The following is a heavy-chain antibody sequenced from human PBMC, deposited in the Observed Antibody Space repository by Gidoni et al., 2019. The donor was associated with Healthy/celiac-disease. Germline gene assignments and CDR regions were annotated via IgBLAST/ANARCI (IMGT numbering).Heavy chain of an antibody. J-gene: IGHJ6*02. CDR3: ARGKAAALFYYYYGMDV. D-gene: IGHD6-13*01. Sequence: EVQLVESGGGLIQPGGSLRLSCAASGFTVSSNYLSWVRQAPGKGLEWVSVIYSGGSTYYADSVKGRFTISRDNFKNTLYLQMNSLRAEDTAVYYCARGKAAALFYYYYGMDVWGQGTTVTVSS. CDR1: GFTVSSNY. CDR2: IYSGGST. V-gene: IGHV3-53*01.